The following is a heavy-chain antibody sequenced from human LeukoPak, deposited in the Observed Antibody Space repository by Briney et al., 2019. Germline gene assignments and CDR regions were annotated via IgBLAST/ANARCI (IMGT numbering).Heavy chain of an antibody. J-gene: IGHJ4*02. CDR3: ASGDMNGWYFDR. D-gene: IGHD6-19*01. CDR1: AFIFHDHG. CDR2: INWDGTST. Sequence: PGGSLRLSCAASAFIFHDHGMRWVRQGPGKGLEWGSGINWDGTSTVYADSVKGRFTISRDNAKNSLYVKMNSLRVEDTALYYCASGDMNGWYFDRWGQGTLVTVSS. V-gene: IGHV3-20*04.